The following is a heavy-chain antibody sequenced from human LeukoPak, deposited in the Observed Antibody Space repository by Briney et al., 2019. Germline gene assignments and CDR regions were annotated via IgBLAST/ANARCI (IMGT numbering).Heavy chain of an antibody. D-gene: IGHD1-14*01. CDR1: GFTFSGSW. CDR2: IIGDGSVT. CDR3: AKDPSPAPGDY. V-gene: IGHV3-74*01. Sequence: GGSLRLSCAASGFTFSGSWMHWVRQTPGKGLVRVSRIIGDGSVTSYADSVKGRFTISRDNAKNTVYLQMNSLRDEDTAVYYCAKDPSPAPGDYWGQGTLVTVSS. J-gene: IGHJ4*02.